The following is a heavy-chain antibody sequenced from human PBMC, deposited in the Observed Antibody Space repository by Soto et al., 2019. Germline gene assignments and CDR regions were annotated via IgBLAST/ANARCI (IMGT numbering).Heavy chain of an antibody. V-gene: IGHV4-59*01. CDR1: GGSISSYY. CDR3: ARRQSGLGYCSGGSCYDSYWFDP. Sequence: PSETLSLTCTVSGGSISSYYWSWIRQPPGKGLEWIGYIYHSGSTNYNPSLKSRVTISVDTSKNQFSLKLSSVTAADTAVYYCARRQSGLGYCSGGSCYDSYWFDPWGQGTLVTVSS. CDR2: IYHSGST. J-gene: IGHJ5*02. D-gene: IGHD2-15*01.